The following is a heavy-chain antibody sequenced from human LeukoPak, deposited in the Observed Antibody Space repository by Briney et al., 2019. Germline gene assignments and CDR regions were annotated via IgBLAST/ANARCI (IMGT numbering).Heavy chain of an antibody. CDR2: ISAYNGNT. Sequence: ASVKVSCKASGYTFTSYGITWVRQAPGQGLEWMGWISAYNGNTKYAQKLQDRVTMTTDTSTSTAYMELRSLRSDDTAIYYCARVGGLQQPDYWGQGTLVTVSS. CDR3: ARVGGLQQPDY. J-gene: IGHJ4*02. D-gene: IGHD6-13*01. CDR1: GYTFTSYG. V-gene: IGHV1-18*01.